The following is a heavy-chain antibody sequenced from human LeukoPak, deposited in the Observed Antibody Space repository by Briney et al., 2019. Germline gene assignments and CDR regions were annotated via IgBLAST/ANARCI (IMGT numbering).Heavy chain of an antibody. V-gene: IGHV4-38-2*01. CDR3: ARYGHWFDP. Sequence: WETLSLTCAVSGYSISSGYYWGCIRQPPGKGLEYIGSVHHSADTYYNPSLKSRVTMSIDTSKNQFFLKLNSVTAADTAVYYCARYGHWFDPWGQGTLVTVSS. D-gene: IGHD3-10*01. J-gene: IGHJ5*02. CDR2: VHHSADT. CDR1: GYSISSGYY.